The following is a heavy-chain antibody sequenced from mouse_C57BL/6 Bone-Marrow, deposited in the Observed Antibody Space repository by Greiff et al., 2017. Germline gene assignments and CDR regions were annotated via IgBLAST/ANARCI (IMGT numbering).Heavy chain of an antibody. CDR2: IRSKSNNYAT. V-gene: IGHV10-1*01. CDR1: GFSFNTYA. CDR3: VRHDGYSYAMDY. D-gene: IGHD2-3*01. Sequence: DVQLVESGGGLVQPKGSLKLSCAASGFSFNTYAMNWVRQAPGKGLEWVARIRSKSNNYATYYADSVKDRFTISRDDSESMLYLQMNNLKTEDTAMYYCVRHDGYSYAMDYWGQGTSVTVSS. J-gene: IGHJ4*01.